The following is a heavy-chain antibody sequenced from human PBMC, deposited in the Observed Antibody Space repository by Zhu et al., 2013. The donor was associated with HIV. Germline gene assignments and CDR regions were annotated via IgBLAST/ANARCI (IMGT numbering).Heavy chain of an antibody. D-gene: IGHD3-22*01. CDR2: IIPMFGVV. V-gene: IGHV1-69*01. CDR1: GGTFSNYA. CDR3: ASADYYESSGYFDY. Sequence: QVRLVQSGAEVKKPGSSVKVSCKASGGTFSNYAISWVRQAPGQGLEWMGWIIPMFGVVDYAQKFKGRVTITADESTSTAYMELSSLRSEDTAVYYCASADYYESSGYFDYWGPGNPGHRLL. J-gene: IGHJ4*02.